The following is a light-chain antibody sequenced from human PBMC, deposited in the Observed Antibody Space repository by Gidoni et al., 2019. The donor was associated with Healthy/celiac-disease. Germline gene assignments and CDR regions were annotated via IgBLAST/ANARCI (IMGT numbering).Light chain of an antibody. V-gene: IGKV1-39*01. J-gene: IGKJ5*01. CDR2: AAS. CDR1: KSISSY. Sequence: DVQLNQSPSSLSASVGDRVTITCRASKSISSYLTWYQQKPGKAPKPLIYAASSLQSGVPSRFSGSGSGTDFTLTISSLQPEDFATYYCQQSYSTPPITFGQGSRLEIK. CDR3: QQSYSTPPIT.